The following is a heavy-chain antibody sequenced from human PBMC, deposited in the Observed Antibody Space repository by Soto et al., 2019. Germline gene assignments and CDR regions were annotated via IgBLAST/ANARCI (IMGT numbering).Heavy chain of an antibody. CDR3: ARVYRIYYFDY. CDR1: GGSISSYY. Sequence: SETLSLTCTVSGGSISSYYWSWIRQPPGKGLEWIGYIYYSGSTNYNPSLKSRVTISVDTSKNQFSLKLSSVTAADTAVYYCARVYRIYYFDYWGQGTLVTVSS. D-gene: IGHD5-18*01. V-gene: IGHV4-59*01. CDR2: IYYSGST. J-gene: IGHJ4*02.